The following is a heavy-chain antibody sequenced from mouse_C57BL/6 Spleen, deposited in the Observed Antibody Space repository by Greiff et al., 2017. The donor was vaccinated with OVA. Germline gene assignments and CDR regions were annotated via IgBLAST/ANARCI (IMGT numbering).Heavy chain of an antibody. D-gene: IGHD1-1*01. CDR2: IDPEDGDT. Sequence: VQLQQSGAELVRPGASVKLSCTASGFNIKDYYMHWVKQRPEQGLEWIGRIDPEDGDTEYAPKFQGKATMTADTSSNTAYLQLSSLTSEDTAVYYCTPISYGSSYFDYWGQGTTLTVSS. J-gene: IGHJ2*01. CDR3: TPISYGSSYFDY. V-gene: IGHV14-1*01. CDR1: GFNIKDYY.